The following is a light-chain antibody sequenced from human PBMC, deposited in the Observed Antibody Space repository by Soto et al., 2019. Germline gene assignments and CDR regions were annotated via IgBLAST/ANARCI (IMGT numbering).Light chain of an antibody. Sequence: IGLIDSPLSLPFTPVEPASISCRSIQRLLHSNGYNYLEWYLQKPGQSPQLLIYLGSNRASGVPDRFSGSGSGTDFTLKISRVEAEDVGVYYCMQALQTLGFGQGTRLEI. J-gene: IGKJ5*01. CDR1: QRLLHSNGYNY. CDR3: MQALQTLG. V-gene: IGKV2-28*01. CDR2: LGS.